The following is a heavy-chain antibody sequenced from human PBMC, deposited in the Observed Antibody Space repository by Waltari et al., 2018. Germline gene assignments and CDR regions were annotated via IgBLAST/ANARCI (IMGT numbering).Heavy chain of an antibody. J-gene: IGHJ5*02. CDR3: AKGTYFLTIFGVTITDL. D-gene: IGHD3-3*01. V-gene: IGHV3-23*01. CDR1: GFTFSSYA. Sequence: EVQLLESGGGLVQPGGYLRLSCAASGFTFSSYALSWVRQAPGKGLEWVSVISGSGGSTYYADSVKGRFTISRDNSKNTLYLQMNSLRAEDTAVYYCAKGTYFLTIFGVTITDLWGQGTLVTVSS. CDR2: ISGSGGST.